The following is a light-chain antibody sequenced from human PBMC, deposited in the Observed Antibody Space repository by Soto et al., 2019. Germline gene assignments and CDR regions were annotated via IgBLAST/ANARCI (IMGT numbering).Light chain of an antibody. Sequence: DIQLTQSPSLLSASVGDRVTMTCRASQGSSNFLAWYQQKPGKAPQRLIYAASTLQSGVPSRFSSRGSGTEFTLTISSLQPEDFATYFCQQVNNYPLTFGGGTPVEIK. V-gene: IGKV1-9*01. CDR1: QGSSNF. J-gene: IGKJ4*01. CDR2: AAS. CDR3: QQVNNYPLT.